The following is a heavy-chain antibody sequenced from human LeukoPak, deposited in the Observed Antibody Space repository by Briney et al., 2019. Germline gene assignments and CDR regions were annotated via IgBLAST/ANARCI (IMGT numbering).Heavy chain of an antibody. CDR2: IYYSGST. CDR3: ARGKRGYSYGTYYYYYMDV. CDR1: GGSISSYY. J-gene: IGHJ6*03. V-gene: IGHV4-59*12. Sequence: PSETLSLTCTVSGGSISSYYWSWIRQPPGKGLEWIGYIYYSGSTNYNPSLKSRVTISVDTSKNQFSLKLSSVTAADTAVYYCARGKRGYSYGTYYYYYMDVWGKGTTVTVSS. D-gene: IGHD5-18*01.